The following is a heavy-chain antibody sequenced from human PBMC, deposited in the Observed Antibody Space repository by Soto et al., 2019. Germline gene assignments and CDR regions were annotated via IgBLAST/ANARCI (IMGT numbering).Heavy chain of an antibody. D-gene: IGHD2-2*01. V-gene: IGHV1-69*01. CDR2: IIPIPGTA. Sequence: QVQLVQSGAEVKKPGSSVKVSCKASGGTFGSYAISWVRQAPGQGLEWMGGIIPIPGTANYAQKSQGRLTIASDESTSTAYMELSRLRSEDTAVYYCARSQGSSTTLEIYYYYYYGMDVWGQGTTVTVSS. CDR3: ARSQGSSTTLEIYYYYYYGMDV. CDR1: GGTFGSYA. J-gene: IGHJ6*02.